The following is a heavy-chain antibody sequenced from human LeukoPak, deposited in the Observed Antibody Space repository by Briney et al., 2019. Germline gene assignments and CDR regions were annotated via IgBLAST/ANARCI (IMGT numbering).Heavy chain of an antibody. V-gene: IGHV1-18*01. CDR2: ISGYNGKT. CDR3: GRXXAVXDNWFDP. CDR1: GYTFNTYG. Sequence: AXGYTFNTYGITWVRQAPGQGLEWMGWISGYNGKTKYAQKLQDRVTMTTDTYTTTAYMELRSLRSDDTAVYYCGRXXAVXDNWFDPWGQGTLVTVSS. J-gene: IGHJ5*02.